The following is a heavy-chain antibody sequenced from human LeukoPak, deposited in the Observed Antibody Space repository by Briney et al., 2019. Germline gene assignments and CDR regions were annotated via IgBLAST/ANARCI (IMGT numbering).Heavy chain of an antibody. Sequence: GGSLRLSCSASGFTFSYYWMSWVRQAPGKGLEWVANIKQDGSEKFYVDSLKGRFTISRDNAKNSLYLQMNSLRAEDTAVYYCARELNGAFDPWGQGTLVTVSS. D-gene: IGHD1-1*01. CDR1: GFTFSYYW. CDR3: ARELNGAFDP. CDR2: IKQDGSEK. J-gene: IGHJ5*02. V-gene: IGHV3-7*01.